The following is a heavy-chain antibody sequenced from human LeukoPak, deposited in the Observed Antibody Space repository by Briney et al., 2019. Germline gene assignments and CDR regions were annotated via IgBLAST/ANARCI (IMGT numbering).Heavy chain of an antibody. CDR2: ISRNGGSA. J-gene: IGHJ5*02. CDR3: ARGTGYPSFDP. D-gene: IGHD5-12*01. CDR1: GFTFSSYA. Sequence: PGGSLTLSCAASGFTFSSYAMHWVRQSPGKGLEYFSAISRNGGSAYYAHSVKWRFTISRDNSKNPLYLQMGSLRAEDMAVYYCARGTGYPSFDPWGQGNLVPASS. V-gene: IGHV3-64*01.